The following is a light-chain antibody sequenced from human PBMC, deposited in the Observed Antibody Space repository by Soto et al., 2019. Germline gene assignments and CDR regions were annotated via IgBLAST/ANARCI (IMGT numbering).Light chain of an antibody. CDR3: SSYTRSSSYV. Sequence: QSALTQPASVSGSPGQSITISCTGTSRDVGAYNFVSWYQQHPGKAPKLMIYDVSNRPSGVSNRFSGSKSGNTASLTISGLQAEDEADYYCSSYTRSSSYVFGTGTKVTVL. CDR1: SRDVGAYNF. V-gene: IGLV2-14*01. J-gene: IGLJ1*01. CDR2: DVS.